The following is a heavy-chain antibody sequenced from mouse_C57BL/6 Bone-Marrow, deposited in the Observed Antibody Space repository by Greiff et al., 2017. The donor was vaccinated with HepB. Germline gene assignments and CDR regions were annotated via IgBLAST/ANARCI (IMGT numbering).Heavy chain of an antibody. CDR1: GYAFSSSW. CDR2: IYPGDGDT. D-gene: IGHD2-5*01. CDR3: ARRGYAYYSNYVGGYAMDY. J-gene: IGHJ4*01. Sequence: VQLQQSGPELVKPGASVKISCKASGYAFSSSWMNWVKQRPGKGLEWIGRIYPGDGDTNYNGKFKGKATLTADKSSSTAYMQLSSLTSEDSAVYFCARRGYAYYSNYVGGYAMDYWGQGTSVTVSS. V-gene: IGHV1-82*01.